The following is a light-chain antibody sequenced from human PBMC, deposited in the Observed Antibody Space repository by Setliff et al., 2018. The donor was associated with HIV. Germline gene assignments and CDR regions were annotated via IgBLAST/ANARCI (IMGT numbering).Light chain of an antibody. CDR3: CSYARSSPPLLV. CDR1: SSDVGNYDL. CDR2: EVS. J-gene: IGLJ3*02. Sequence: QSALPQPASVSGSPGQSITISCTGSSSDVGNYDLVSWYQQHPGKAPKLMIYEVSERPSGVSNRFSGSKSGNTASLTISGLQAEDEADYYCCSYARSSPPLLVFGGGTQLTVL. V-gene: IGLV2-23*02.